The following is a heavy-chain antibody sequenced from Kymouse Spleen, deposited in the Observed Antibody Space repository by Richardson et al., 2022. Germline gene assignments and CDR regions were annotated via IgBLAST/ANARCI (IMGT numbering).Heavy chain of an antibody. CDR3: AKDLVLMVYAV*L. V-gene: IGHV3-30*18. CDR2: ISYDGSNK. D-gene: IGHD2-8*01. J-gene: IGHJ4*02. CDR1: GFTFSSYG. Sequence: QVQLVESGGGVVQPGRSLRLSCAASGFTFSSYGMHWVRQAPGKGLEWVAVISYDGSNKYYADSVKGRFTISRDNSKNTLYLQMNSLRAEDTAVYYCAKDLVLMVYAV*LLGPGNPGHRLL.